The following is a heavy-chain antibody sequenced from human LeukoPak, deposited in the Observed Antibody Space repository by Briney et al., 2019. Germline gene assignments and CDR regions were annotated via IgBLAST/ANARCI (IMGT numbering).Heavy chain of an antibody. Sequence: VASVKVSCKASGYTFTSYGISWVRQAPGQGLEWMGWISAYNGNTNYAQKLQGRVTMTTDTSTSTAYMELRSLRSDDTAVYYCAREVVGATGYYYGMDVWGQGTTVTVSS. J-gene: IGHJ6*02. CDR1: GYTFTSYG. V-gene: IGHV1-18*01. CDR2: ISAYNGNT. D-gene: IGHD1-26*01. CDR3: AREVVGATGYYYGMDV.